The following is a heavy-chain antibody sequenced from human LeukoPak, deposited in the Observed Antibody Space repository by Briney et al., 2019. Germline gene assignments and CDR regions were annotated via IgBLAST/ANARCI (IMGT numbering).Heavy chain of an antibody. CDR1: GFTVIPND. V-gene: IGHV3-53*01. D-gene: IGHD1-14*01. Sequence: GGSLRLSCAASGFTVIPNDMTWVRQAPGKGPEWVSVLYSDGNTKYADSVQGRFTISRDNSKNTLYLEMNSLSPDDTAVYYCARGVEPLAANTLAYWGQGTLVTVSS. J-gene: IGHJ4*02. CDR2: LYSDGNT. CDR3: ARGVEPLAANTLAY.